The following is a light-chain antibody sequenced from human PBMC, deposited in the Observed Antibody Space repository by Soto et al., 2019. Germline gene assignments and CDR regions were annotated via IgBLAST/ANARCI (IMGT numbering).Light chain of an antibody. CDR3: QKYNGAPPFT. J-gene: IGKJ3*01. Sequence: DIQMTQSPSSLSASVGDRVTITCRASQGIGNSLAWYQQKPGNVPKLLIYAASTLQSGVPSRFSGSGSETDFTLTITSLQTEDVATYYCQKYNGAPPFTFGPGTKWISN. CDR2: AAS. V-gene: IGKV1-27*01. CDR1: QGIGNS.